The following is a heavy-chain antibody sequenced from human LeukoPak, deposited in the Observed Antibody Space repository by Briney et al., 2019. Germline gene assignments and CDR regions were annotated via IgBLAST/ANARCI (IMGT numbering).Heavy chain of an antibody. Sequence: PGGSLRLSCAASGFTFIDHYMDWVRQAPGKGLEWVGRSRNKVNTYTTEYAASVKGRLTLSRDDSKNSLYLQMNSLKTEDTAVYYCARALRITMVRGRTYYMDVWGKGTTVTVSS. CDR3: ARALRITMVRGRTYYMDV. D-gene: IGHD3-10*01. J-gene: IGHJ6*03. V-gene: IGHV3-72*01. CDR1: GFTFIDHY. CDR2: SRNKVNTYTT.